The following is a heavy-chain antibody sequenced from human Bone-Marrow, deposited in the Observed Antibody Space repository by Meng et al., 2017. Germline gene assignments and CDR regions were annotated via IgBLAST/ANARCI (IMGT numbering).Heavy chain of an antibody. CDR2: IIPIFGTA. CDR3: ARDTSYYYDSSGYYGGGY. CDR1: GGTFSSYA. J-gene: IGHJ4*02. V-gene: IGHV1-69*13. Sequence: SVKVSCKAPGGTFSSYAISWLRQAPGQRLEWMGGIIPIFGTANYAQKFQGRVTITADESTSTAYMELSSLRSEDTAVYYCARDTSYYYDSSGYYGGGYWGQGTLVTVSS. D-gene: IGHD3-22*01.